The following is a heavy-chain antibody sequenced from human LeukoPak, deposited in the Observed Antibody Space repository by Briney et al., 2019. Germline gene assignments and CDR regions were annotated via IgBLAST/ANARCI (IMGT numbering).Heavy chain of an antibody. Sequence: PGGSLRLSCATSGFTFSSYEMNWVRQAPGKGLEWVSYINYSGNTIYYADSVKGRFTISRDNAKNSLYLQMNSLRAEDTAVYYCAGGTVAGRNAYYYYYYYMDVWGKGTTVTISS. D-gene: IGHD6-19*01. CDR3: AGGTVAGRNAYYYYYYYMDV. J-gene: IGHJ6*03. V-gene: IGHV3-48*03. CDR1: GFTFSSYE. CDR2: INYSGNTI.